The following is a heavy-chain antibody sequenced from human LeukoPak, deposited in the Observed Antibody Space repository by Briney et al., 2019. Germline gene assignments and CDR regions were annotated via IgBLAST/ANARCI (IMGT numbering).Heavy chain of an antibody. D-gene: IGHD2-2*02. CDR3: ATPGPSRGLGYCSRTSCYNV. V-gene: IGHV1-69-2*01. CDR1: GYTFTDYY. J-gene: IGHJ6*04. CDR2: VDPEDGET. Sequence: ASVKVSCKVSGYTFTDYYMHWVQQAPGKGLEWMGLVDPEDGETIYTEKFQGRVTITADTSTDTAYMGLSSLRSEDTAVYYCATPGPSRGLGYCSRTSCYNVWGKGTTVTVSS.